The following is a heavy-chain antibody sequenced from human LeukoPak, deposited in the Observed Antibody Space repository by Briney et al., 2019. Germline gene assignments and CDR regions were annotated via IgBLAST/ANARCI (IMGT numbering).Heavy chain of an antibody. CDR3: VRSHNGDIDY. Sequence: SQTLSLTRALSGDRLSSNNPSWNWIRQSPSRGLEWLGRTYYRSKWYYHYAVSVKSRITIKPDTSKNRFSLQLNFVTPDDTAVYYCVRSHNGDIDYWGEGTLVTVSS. V-gene: IGHV6-1*01. CDR1: GDRLSSNNPS. J-gene: IGHJ4*02. D-gene: IGHD2-21*01. CDR2: TYYRSKWYY.